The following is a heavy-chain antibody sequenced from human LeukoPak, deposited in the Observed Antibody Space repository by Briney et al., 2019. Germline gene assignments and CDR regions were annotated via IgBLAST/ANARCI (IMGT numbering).Heavy chain of an antibody. J-gene: IGHJ4*02. CDR1: GFTVSSNY. CDR3: ASYGSGSYVRDY. V-gene: IGHV3-53*01. D-gene: IGHD3-10*01. CDR2: IYSGGST. Sequence: GGSLRLSCAASGFTVSSNYMSWVRQAPGKGLEWVSVIYSGGSTYYADSVKGRSTISRDNSKNTLYLQMNSLRAEDTAVYYCASYGSGSYVRDYWGQGTLVTVSS.